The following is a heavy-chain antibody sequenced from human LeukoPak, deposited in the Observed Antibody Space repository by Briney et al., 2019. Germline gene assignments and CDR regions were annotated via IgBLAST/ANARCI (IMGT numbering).Heavy chain of an antibody. CDR3: ARGGDYRGFFYFDY. J-gene: IGHJ4*01. Sequence: PGGSLRLSCAASGFTFSSYDMHWVRQATGKGLEWVSAIGTAGDTYYPGSVKGRFTISRENAKNSLYLQMNSLRAGDTAVYYCARGGDYRGFFYFDYWGHGTLVTVSS. V-gene: IGHV3-13*01. D-gene: IGHD3-16*01. CDR2: IGTAGDT. CDR1: GFTFSSYD.